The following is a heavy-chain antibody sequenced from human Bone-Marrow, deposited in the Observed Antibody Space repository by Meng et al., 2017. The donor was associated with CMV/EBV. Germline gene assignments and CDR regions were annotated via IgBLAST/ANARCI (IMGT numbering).Heavy chain of an antibody. CDR3: VRDADSRRWIDYYGWFDP. J-gene: IGHJ5*02. V-gene: IGHV3-48*04. D-gene: IGHD3-3*01. CDR2: IKRGGDVK. CDR1: GFTFSSYG. Sequence: GESLKISCAASGFTFSSYGMHWVRQAPGRGLEWASYIKRGGDVKYYADSVKGRFTISRDNAGNSLYLQMNSLRAEDTGVYYCVRDADSRRWIDYYGWFDPWGQGTLVTVSS.